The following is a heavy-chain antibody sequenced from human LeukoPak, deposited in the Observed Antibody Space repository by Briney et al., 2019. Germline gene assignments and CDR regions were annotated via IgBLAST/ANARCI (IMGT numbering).Heavy chain of an antibody. CDR3: ARHHRPLYSSSYYFDY. D-gene: IGHD6-6*01. V-gene: IGHV5-51*01. CDR2: IYPGDSDT. CDR1: GSIFTSYW. J-gene: IGHJ4*02. Sequence: XSCKXSGSIFTSYWIGWVRQLPGKGLEWMGIIYPGDSDTRYSPSFQGQVTISADKTISTAYLQWSSLKASDTAMYYCARHHRPLYSSSYYFDYWGQGTLVTVSS.